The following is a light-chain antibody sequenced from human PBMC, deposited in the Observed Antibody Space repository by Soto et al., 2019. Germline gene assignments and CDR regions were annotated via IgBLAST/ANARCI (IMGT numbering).Light chain of an antibody. CDR2: GAS. J-gene: IGKJ5*01. V-gene: IGKV3-15*01. CDR1: QSVSSY. Sequence: EIVMTRSPATLSVSPGETATLYCRASQSVSSYLAWYQQKPGQAPRLLIYGASTRATGIPARFSGSGSGTEFTLTITGLQSEDFAVYSCQQYNDWPLFTFDQGTRLEIK. CDR3: QQYNDWPLFT.